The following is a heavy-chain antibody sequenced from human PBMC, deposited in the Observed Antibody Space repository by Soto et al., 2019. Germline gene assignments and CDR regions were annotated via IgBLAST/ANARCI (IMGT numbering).Heavy chain of an antibody. J-gene: IGHJ6*02. CDR2: ISSSSSTI. CDR1: GFTFSSYS. D-gene: IGHD3-3*01. CDR3: ARDGRHYDFWSGYPDYGMDV. V-gene: IGHV3-48*02. Sequence: GGSLRLSCAASGFTFSSYSMNWVRQAPGKGLEWVSYISSSSSTIYYADSVKGRFTISRDNAKNSLYLQMNSLRDEDTAVYYCARDGRHYDFWSGYPDYGMDVWGQGTTVTVSS.